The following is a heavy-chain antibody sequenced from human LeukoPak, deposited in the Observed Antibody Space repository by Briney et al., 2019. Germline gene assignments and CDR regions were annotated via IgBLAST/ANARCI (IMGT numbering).Heavy chain of an antibody. J-gene: IGHJ4*02. CDR2: IKSKSDGEIT. CDR1: GFTFSHAF. V-gene: IGHV3-15*01. CDR3: TTDPVSFGGVIAPFDY. Sequence: GGSLRLSCATPGFTFSHAFLSWVRQAPGKGLEWVGRIKSKSDGEITDYAAPVKGRFAISRDDSNSTVYLQMNSLKTEDTAVYYCTTDPVSFGGVIAPFDYWGQGTLVTVSS. D-gene: IGHD3-16*02.